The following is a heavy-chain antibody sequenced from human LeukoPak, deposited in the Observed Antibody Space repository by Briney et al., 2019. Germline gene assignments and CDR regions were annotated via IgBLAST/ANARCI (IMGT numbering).Heavy chain of an antibody. CDR2: INPNSGGT. Sequence: ASVKVSCKASGYTFTCYYMHWVRQAHGQGLEWMGWINPNSGGTNYAQKFQGRVTMTRATSISTAYLELRRLRSDDTAVYYCARDRIVATIIDYFDYWGQGTLVTVSS. J-gene: IGHJ4*02. V-gene: IGHV1-2*02. D-gene: IGHD5-12*01. CDR3: ARDRIVATIIDYFDY. CDR1: GYTFTCYY.